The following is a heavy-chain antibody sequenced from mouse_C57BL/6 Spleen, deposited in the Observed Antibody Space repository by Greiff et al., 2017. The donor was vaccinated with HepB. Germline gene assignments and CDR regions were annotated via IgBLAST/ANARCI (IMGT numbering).Heavy chain of an antibody. D-gene: IGHD2-2*01. Sequence: QVQLQQPGAELVRPGTSVKLSCKASGYTFTSYWLHWVKQRPGQGLEWIGVIDPSDSYTNYNQKFKGKATLTVDTSSSTAYMQLSSLTSEDSAVYYCAAYGNDVGYAMDYWGQGTSVTVSS. V-gene: IGHV1-59*01. CDR1: GYTFTSYW. CDR3: AAYGNDVGYAMDY. CDR2: IDPSDSYT. J-gene: IGHJ4*01.